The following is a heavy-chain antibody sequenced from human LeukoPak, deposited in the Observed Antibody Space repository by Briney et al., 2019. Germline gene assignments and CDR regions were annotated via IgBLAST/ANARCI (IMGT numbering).Heavy chain of an antibody. CDR3: ARRGGHGGSFDY. CDR1: GGSINNYY. D-gene: IGHD4-23*01. J-gene: IGHJ4*02. CDR2: TYYSGSGST. V-gene: IGHV4-59*08. Sequence: SETLSLTCTVSGGSINNYYWSWIRQPPGKGLEWLGYTYYSGSGSTNYNPSLKSRVTISVDTSKNQFSLKLSSVTAADTAVYYCARRGGHGGSFDYWGQGTLVTVSS.